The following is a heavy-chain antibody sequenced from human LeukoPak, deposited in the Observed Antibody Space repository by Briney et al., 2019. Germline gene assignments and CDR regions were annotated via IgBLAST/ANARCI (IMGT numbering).Heavy chain of an antibody. J-gene: IGHJ5*02. CDR2: IYHSGST. D-gene: IGHD3-22*01. V-gene: IGHV4-38-2*02. CDR1: GYSISSGYY. Sequence: PSETLSLACTVSGYSISSGYYWGWIRQPPGKGLGGIGSIYHSGSTYYNPSLKSRVTISVDTSKNQFSLKLSSVTAADTAVYYCARDTNYYDSSGGWFDPWGQGTLVTVSS. CDR3: ARDTNYYDSSGGWFDP.